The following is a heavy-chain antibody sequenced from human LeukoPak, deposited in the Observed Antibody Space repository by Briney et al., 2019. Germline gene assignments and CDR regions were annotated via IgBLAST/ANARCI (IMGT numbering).Heavy chain of an antibody. Sequence: VGSQPLSCEASGFSFSDNYMSWVRQAPGKGLEWISYISGNSGYTKYADSVKGRFTIYRDNARKSLYLQMNNVTADDTAVYYCCRQHWAYWGQGTLVTVS. J-gene: IGHJ4*02. V-gene: IGHV3-11*03. CDR3: CRQHWAY. CDR2: ISGNSGYT. D-gene: IGHD3-16*01. CDR1: GFSFSDNY.